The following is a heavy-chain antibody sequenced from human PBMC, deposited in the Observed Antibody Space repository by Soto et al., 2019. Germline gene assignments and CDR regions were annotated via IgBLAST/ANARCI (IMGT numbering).Heavy chain of an antibody. J-gene: IGHJ4*02. V-gene: IGHV3-21*01. CDR3: ARDTQGEAARPFDY. CDR2: ISSSSSYI. D-gene: IGHD6-6*01. CDR1: GFTFSSYS. Sequence: PWGSLRLSCAASGFTFSSYSMNWVRQAPGKGLEWVSSISSSSSYIYYADSVKGRFTISRDNAKNSLYLQMNSLRAEDTAVYYCARDTQGEAARPFDYWGQGTLVTVSS.